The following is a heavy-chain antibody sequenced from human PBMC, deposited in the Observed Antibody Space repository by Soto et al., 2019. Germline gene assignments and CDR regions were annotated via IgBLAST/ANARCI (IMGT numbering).Heavy chain of an antibody. CDR1: GGSLICYY. CDR2: ISHSGST. J-gene: IGHJ4*02. D-gene: IGHD3-22*01. Sequence: PSETLSLTCAVYGGSLICYYWSWIRQPPGKGLEWIGEISHSGSTNYNPSLKSRVTISVDTSKNQFSLKLSSVTAADTAVYYCARDSGYHDSSGYYFGPYWGQGTLVTVSS. V-gene: IGHV4-34*01. CDR3: ARDSGYHDSSGYYFGPY.